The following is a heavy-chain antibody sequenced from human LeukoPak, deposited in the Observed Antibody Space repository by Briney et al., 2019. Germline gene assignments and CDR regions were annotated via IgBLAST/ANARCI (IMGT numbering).Heavy chain of an antibody. CDR3: AKDGGTHFDH. Sequence: GGSLRLSCAASGFTFSSYGMQWVRQAPGKGLEWVSYISSSGTTISYAQSVKGRFTITRDNAQNSLTLHMNTLRADDTAVYYCAKDGGTHFDHWGQGTLVTVSS. V-gene: IGHV3-48*01. CDR2: ISSSGTTI. CDR1: GFTFSSYG. J-gene: IGHJ4*02. D-gene: IGHD1-26*01.